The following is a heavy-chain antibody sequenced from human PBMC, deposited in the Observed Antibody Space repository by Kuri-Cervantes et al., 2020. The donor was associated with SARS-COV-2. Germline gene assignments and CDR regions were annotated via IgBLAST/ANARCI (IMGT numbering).Heavy chain of an antibody. D-gene: IGHD3-10*01. V-gene: IGHV4-59*08. CDR1: GGSISSYY. Sequence: SETLSLTCTVSGGSISSYYWSWIRQPPGKGLEWIGYIYYSGSTNYNPSLKSRVTISVDTSKNQFSLKLSSVTAADTAVYYCARQAGEFSWGWFNPWGQGTLVTVSS. J-gene: IGHJ5*02. CDR3: ARQAGEFSWGWFNP. CDR2: IYYSGST.